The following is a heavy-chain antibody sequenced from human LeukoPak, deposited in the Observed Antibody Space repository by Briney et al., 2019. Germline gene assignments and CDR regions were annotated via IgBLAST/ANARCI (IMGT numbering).Heavy chain of an antibody. CDR3: ARGRYSGTTYYFDY. CDR2: IKKDGSET. J-gene: IGHJ4*02. D-gene: IGHD5-12*01. CDR1: GFTFSTSW. Sequence: GGSLRLSCAASGFTFSTSWMSWVRKVPGKGLEWVANIKKDGSETYYVDSVKGRFTISRDNAKNSLYLQMNSLRAEDTAMYYCARGRYSGTTYYFDYWGQGTLVTVSS. V-gene: IGHV3-7*03.